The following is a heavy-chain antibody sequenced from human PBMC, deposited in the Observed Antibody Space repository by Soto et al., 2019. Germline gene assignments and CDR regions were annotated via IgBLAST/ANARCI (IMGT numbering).Heavy chain of an antibody. J-gene: IGHJ4*02. CDR3: ARVSDILTGYRQKTFDY. Sequence: SETLSLTCTVSGGSISSYYWSWIRQPPGKGLEWIGYIYYSGSTNYNPSLKSRVTISVDTSKNQFSLKLSSVTAADTAVYYCARVSDILTGYRQKTFDYWGQGTLVTVSS. CDR1: GGSISSYY. V-gene: IGHV4-59*01. CDR2: IYYSGST. D-gene: IGHD3-9*01.